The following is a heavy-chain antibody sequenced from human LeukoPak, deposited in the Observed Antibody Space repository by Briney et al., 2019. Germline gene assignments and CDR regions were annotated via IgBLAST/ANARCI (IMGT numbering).Heavy chain of an antibody. Sequence: ASVKVSCKASGYTFTGYYMHWVRQAPGQGLEWMGWINPNSGGTNYAQKFQGRVTMTRDTSISTAYMELSRLRSDDTAVYYCARGGYCSSTSCPRGVDYWGQGTLVTVSS. CDR1: GYTFTGYY. D-gene: IGHD2-2*01. V-gene: IGHV1-2*02. J-gene: IGHJ4*02. CDR3: ARGGYCSSTSCPRGVDY. CDR2: INPNSGGT.